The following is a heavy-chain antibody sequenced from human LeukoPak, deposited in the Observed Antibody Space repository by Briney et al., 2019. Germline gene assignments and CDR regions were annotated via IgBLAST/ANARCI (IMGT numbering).Heavy chain of an antibody. D-gene: IGHD5/OR15-5a*01. CDR2: MYPNDGNT. V-gene: IGHV1-8*03. CDR1: GYSFTGYY. J-gene: IGHJ4*02. Sequence: ASVKVSCKAPGYSFTGYYMYWVRQAPGQGLEWMGWMYPNDGNTGYAQRFQGRLTITRNTSISTAYMELSSLRSDDTAVYYCARDGVSPMVEFDYWGQGTLVTVSS. CDR3: ARDGVSPMVEFDY.